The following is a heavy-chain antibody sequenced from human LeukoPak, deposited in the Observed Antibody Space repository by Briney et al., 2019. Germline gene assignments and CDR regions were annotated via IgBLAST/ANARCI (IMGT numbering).Heavy chain of an antibody. V-gene: IGHV1-69*04. CDR2: IIPILGIA. J-gene: IGHJ4*02. CDR1: GGTFSIYA. D-gene: IGHD5-18*01. Sequence: GASVKVSCKASGGTFSIYAISWVRQAPGQGVEWVGRIIPILGIANYAQKFQGRVTITADKSTSTAYMELSSLRSEDTAVYYCAYSRPWIQLWLGPFDYWGQGTLVTVSS. CDR3: AYSRPWIQLWLGPFDY.